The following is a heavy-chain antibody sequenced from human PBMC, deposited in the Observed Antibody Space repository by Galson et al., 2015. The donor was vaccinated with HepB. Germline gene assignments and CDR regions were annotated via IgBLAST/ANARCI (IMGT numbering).Heavy chain of an antibody. Sequence: QSGAEVTKPGESLKISCKGSGYSFTSYWIGWVRQMPGKGLKWMGIIYPGDSDTRYSPSFQGQVTISADKSIGTAYLQWSSLKASDTAMYYCARGEHQYSSALPNENDYYYYYGMDVWGQGTTVTVSS. J-gene: IGHJ6*02. D-gene: IGHD1-26*01. CDR2: IYPGDSDT. V-gene: IGHV5-51*01. CDR1: GYSFTSYW. CDR3: ARGEHQYSSALPNENDYYYYYGMDV.